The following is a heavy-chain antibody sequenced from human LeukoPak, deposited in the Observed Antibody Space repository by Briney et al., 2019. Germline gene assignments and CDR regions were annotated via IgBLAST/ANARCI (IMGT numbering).Heavy chain of an antibody. J-gene: IGHJ3*02. Sequence: ASVKVSCKASGYTFPSYGISWVRQAPGQGLEWMGWISVYNGNTNYAQKLQGRVTMTTDTSTTTAYMELRSLRSDDTAVYYCARVIINDFWSGHRPDAFDIWGQGTMVTVSS. CDR2: ISVYNGNT. CDR1: GYTFPSYG. D-gene: IGHD3-3*01. V-gene: IGHV1-18*01. CDR3: ARVIINDFWSGHRPDAFDI.